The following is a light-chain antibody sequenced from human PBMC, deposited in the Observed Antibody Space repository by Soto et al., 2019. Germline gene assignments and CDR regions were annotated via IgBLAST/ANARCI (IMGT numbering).Light chain of an antibody. V-gene: IGLV2-23*02. Sequence: QSVLTQPASVAGSPGQSITISCTGTSSDVGSYNLVSRYQQHPGKAPKLMIYEVSKRPSGVSNRFSGSKSGNTASLTISGLQAEDEAYYYCCSYAGSSTYVFGTGTKVTV. CDR3: CSYAGSSTYV. J-gene: IGLJ1*01. CDR1: SSDVGSYNL. CDR2: EVS.